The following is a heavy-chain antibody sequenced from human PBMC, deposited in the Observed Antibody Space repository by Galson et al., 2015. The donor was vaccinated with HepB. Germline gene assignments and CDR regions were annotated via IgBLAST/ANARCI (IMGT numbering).Heavy chain of an antibody. CDR1: GFTFSSYS. J-gene: IGHJ6*02. V-gene: IGHV3-21*01. Sequence: SLRLSCAASGFTFSSYSMNWVRQAPGKGLEWVPSISSSSSYIYYADSVKGRFTISRDNAKNSLYLQMNSLRAEDTAVYYCARDWIPYYYNGMDVWGQGTTVTVSS. CDR2: ISSSSSYI. D-gene: IGHD5-18*01. CDR3: ARDWIPYYYNGMDV.